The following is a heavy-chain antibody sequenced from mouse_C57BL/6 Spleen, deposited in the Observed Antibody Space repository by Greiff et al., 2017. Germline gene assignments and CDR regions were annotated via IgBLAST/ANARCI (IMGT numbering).Heavy chain of an antibody. J-gene: IGHJ3*01. CDR3: ARRSDYDGAWFAY. Sequence: VQGVESGPELVKPGASVKLSCKASGYTFTSYDINWVKQRPGQGLEWIGWIYPRDGSTKYNEKFKGKATLTVDTSSSTAYMALHSLTSEDSAVYFCARRSDYDGAWFAYWGQGTLVTVSA. V-gene: IGHV1-85*01. CDR2: IYPRDGST. D-gene: IGHD2-4*01. CDR1: GYTFTSYD.